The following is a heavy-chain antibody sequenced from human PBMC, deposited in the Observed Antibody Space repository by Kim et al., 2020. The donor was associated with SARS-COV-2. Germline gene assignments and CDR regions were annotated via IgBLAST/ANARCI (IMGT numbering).Heavy chain of an antibody. D-gene: IGHD3-10*01. CDR3: ARLRGRYFDL. CDR2: IYYSGST. V-gene: IGHV4-39*01. J-gene: IGHJ2*01. Sequence: SETLSLTCTVSGGSISSSSYYWGWIRQPPGKGLEWIGSIYYSGSTYYNPSLKSRVTISVDTSKNQFSLKLSSVTAADTAVYYCARLRGRYFDLWGRGTLVPVSS. CDR1: GGSISSSSYY.